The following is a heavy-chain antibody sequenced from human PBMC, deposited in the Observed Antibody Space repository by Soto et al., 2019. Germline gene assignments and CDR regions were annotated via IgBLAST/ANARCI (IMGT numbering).Heavy chain of an antibody. CDR3: ARDRGIAAAGTFHYFDY. CDR1: GGSISSYY. Sequence: PSETLSLTCTVSGGSISSYYWSWIRQPAGKGLEWIGRIYTSGSTNYNPSLKSRVTMSVDTSKNQFSLKLSSVTAADTAVCYCARDRGIAAAGTFHYFDYWGQGTLVTVSS. D-gene: IGHD6-13*01. CDR2: IYTSGST. V-gene: IGHV4-4*07. J-gene: IGHJ4*02.